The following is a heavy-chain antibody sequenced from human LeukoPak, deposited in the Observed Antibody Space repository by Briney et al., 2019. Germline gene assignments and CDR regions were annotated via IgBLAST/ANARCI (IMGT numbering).Heavy chain of an antibody. CDR1: GGTFSSYA. D-gene: IGHD2-15*01. Sequence: GASVKVSCKASGGTFSSYAFSWVRQAPGQGLEWMGIINPSGDSTSYAQKFQGRVTMTRDTSTSTVYMELSSLRSEDTAVYYCAQPYCSGGSCYPIDAFDIWGQGTMVTFSS. CDR2: INPSGDST. J-gene: IGHJ3*02. V-gene: IGHV1-46*01. CDR3: AQPYCSGGSCYPIDAFDI.